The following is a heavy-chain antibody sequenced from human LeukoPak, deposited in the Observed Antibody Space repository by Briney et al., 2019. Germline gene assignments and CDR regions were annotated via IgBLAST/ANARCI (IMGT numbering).Heavy chain of an antibody. V-gene: IGHV3-30*02. D-gene: IGHD4-23*01. CDR2: IRNDGSDT. CDR1: GLTFTSHG. CDR3: ARDRGKDYFDS. J-gene: IGHJ4*02. Sequence: GGPLRLSCATSGLTFTSHGFHWVRQAAGKGLEWVAFIRNDGSDTYHANSVKGRFSITRDNSKNTVYLHMNSLRAEDTAVYYCARDRGKDYFDSWGQGTQVTVSS.